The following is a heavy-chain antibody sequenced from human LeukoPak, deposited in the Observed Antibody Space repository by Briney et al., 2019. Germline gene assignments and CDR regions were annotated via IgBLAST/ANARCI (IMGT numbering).Heavy chain of an antibody. V-gene: IGHV4-34*01. CDR1: GGSFSGYY. CDR2: INHSGST. Sequence: SETLSLTCAVYGGSFSGYYWSWIRQPRGKGLEWIGEINHSGSTNYNPSLKSRVTISVDTSKNQFSLRLSSVTAADTAVYYCARGDLKSGSNWGQGTLVTVSS. J-gene: IGHJ4*02. CDR3: ARGDLKSGSN. D-gene: IGHD3-3*01.